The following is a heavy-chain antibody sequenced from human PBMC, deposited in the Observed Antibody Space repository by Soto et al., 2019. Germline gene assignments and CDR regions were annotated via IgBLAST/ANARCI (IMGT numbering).Heavy chain of an antibody. V-gene: IGHV4-31*03. Sequence: TSETLSLTCTVSGGSISSGGYYWSWIRQHPGKGLEWIGYMYYSGSAYYNPSLKSRVTISVDTSKNQFSLKLSSVTAADTAVYYCATQTGFTNWFDPWGQGTLVTVSS. D-gene: IGHD1-1*01. J-gene: IGHJ5*02. CDR3: ATQTGFTNWFDP. CDR2: MYYSGSA. CDR1: GGSISSGGYY.